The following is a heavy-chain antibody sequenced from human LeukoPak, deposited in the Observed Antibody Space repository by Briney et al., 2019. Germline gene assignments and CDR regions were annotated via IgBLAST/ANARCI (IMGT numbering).Heavy chain of an antibody. D-gene: IGHD3-10*01. J-gene: IGHJ4*02. CDR3: ARVQYYFGWGSYFYYFDY. CDR2: IFYSGST. CDR1: GGSISSCYYY. Sequence: PSQTLSLTCTVSGGSISSCYYYWIWIRQPPGKGLEWIVYIFYSGSTYYNPSLKSRVTISVDMSRDQFSLKLSSVTAAATAVYYCARVQYYFGWGSYFYYFDYWGQGTLVTVSS. V-gene: IGHV4-30-4*01.